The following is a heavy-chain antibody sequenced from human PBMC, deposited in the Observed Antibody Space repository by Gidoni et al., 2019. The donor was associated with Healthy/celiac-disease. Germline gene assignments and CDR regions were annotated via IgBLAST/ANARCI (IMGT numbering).Heavy chain of an antibody. V-gene: IGHV1-69*06. CDR2: IIPIFGTA. CDR1: GGTFSSYA. CDR3: ARISARPESKHYYYYGMDV. Sequence: QVQLVQSGAEVKKPGSSVKVSCKASGGTFSSYAISWVRQAPGQGLEWMGGIIPIFGTANYAQKFQGRVTITADKSTSTAYMELSSLRSEDTAVYYCARISARPESKHYYYYGMDVWGQGTTVTVSS. J-gene: IGHJ6*02.